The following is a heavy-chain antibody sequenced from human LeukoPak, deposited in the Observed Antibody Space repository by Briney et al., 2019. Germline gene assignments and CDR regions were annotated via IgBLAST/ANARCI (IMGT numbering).Heavy chain of an antibody. Sequence: PGGSLRLSCAASGFTFSSHWMHWVRQAPGKGLMWVSRIHRDGSSPSYADSVKGRFTISRDNAKNTLYLQMNSLRAEDTAVYYCAKDADYYDSSGYFDYWGQGTLVTVSS. V-gene: IGHV3-74*01. J-gene: IGHJ4*02. CDR2: IHRDGSSP. D-gene: IGHD3-22*01. CDR1: GFTFSSHW. CDR3: AKDADYYDSSGYFDY.